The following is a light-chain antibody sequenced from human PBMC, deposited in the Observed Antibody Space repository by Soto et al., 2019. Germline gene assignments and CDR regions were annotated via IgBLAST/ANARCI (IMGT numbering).Light chain of an antibody. CDR1: QSVSSF. CDR2: DAS. Sequence: EIVLTQSPATLSLSPGERATLSCRSSQSVSSFLAWYQQKPGRAPRLLLYDASNRATGIPARFSGSGSGTDFTLTISSLEPEDFAVYYCQQRSNWPGTFGQGTKLEIK. CDR3: QQRSNWPGT. V-gene: IGKV3-11*01. J-gene: IGKJ2*01.